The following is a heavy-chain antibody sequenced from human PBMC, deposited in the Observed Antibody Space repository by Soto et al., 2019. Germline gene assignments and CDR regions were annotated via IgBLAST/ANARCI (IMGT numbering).Heavy chain of an antibody. V-gene: IGHV4-59*01. CDR2: IYYSGST. D-gene: IGHD6-13*01. Sequence: PSETLSLTCTVSGGSISSYYWSWIRQPPGKGLEWIGYIYYSGSTNYKPSLKSRVTITIDTSKNQFSLNLSSVTAADTAVYYCASSNIAAAGFYYYGMDVWGRGTTVT. CDR1: GGSISSYY. J-gene: IGHJ6*02. CDR3: ASSNIAAAGFYYYGMDV.